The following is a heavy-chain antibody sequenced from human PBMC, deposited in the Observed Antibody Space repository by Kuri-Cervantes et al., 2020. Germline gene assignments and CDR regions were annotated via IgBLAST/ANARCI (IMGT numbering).Heavy chain of an antibody. Sequence: GGSLRLSCAVSGFTFSSYAMSWVRHVPGTGPEWVSAISGSGDRTYYADSVKGRFTISRDNSKNTLYLQMNSLRAEDTAVYYCAKDLGYSSSWSDSYGMDVWGQGTTVTVSS. CDR3: AKDLGYSSSWSDSYGMDV. CDR2: ISGSGDRT. D-gene: IGHD6-13*01. V-gene: IGHV3-23*01. CDR1: GFTFSSYA. J-gene: IGHJ6*02.